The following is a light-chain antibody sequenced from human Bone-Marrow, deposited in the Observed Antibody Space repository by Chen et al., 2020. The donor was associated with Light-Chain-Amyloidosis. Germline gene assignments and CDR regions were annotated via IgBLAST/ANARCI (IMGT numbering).Light chain of an antibody. CDR3: CAYRGGSFPYV. V-gene: IGLV2-23*02. Sequence: QSALTQPASVTGSPGPSITISCTGTSSDVGGYDIVSWYRQHPGQAPKLLIFEVTKRPSGVSNRFSGSKSGNTASLTISGLRTEDAADYYCCAYRGGSFPYVFGPGTKVTVL. CDR2: EVT. J-gene: IGLJ1*01. CDR1: SSDVGGYDI.